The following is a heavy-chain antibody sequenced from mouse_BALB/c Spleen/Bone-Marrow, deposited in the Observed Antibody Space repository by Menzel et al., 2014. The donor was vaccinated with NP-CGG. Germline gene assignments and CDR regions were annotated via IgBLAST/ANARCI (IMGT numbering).Heavy chain of an antibody. CDR3: ARQGNWDGYFDV. CDR1: GFAFSSYD. D-gene: IGHD4-1*01. V-gene: IGHV5-9*02. Sequence: VESGGGLVKPGGSLKLSCAASGFAFSSYDMSWVRQTPEKRLEWVATISSGGSYTYYPDSVKGRFTISRDNARNXLYLQMSSLRSEDTALYYCARQGNWDGYFDVWGAGTAVTVSS. J-gene: IGHJ1*01. CDR2: ISSGGSYT.